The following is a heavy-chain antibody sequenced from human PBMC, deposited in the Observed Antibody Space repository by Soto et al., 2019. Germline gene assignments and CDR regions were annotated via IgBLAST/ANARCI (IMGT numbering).Heavy chain of an antibody. Sequence: GESLKISCAASGFTFSSYWMHWVRQAPGKGLVWVSRINNDGSSTSYADSVKGRLTISRDNAKNTLYLQVNSLRAEDTAVYYCASGGVAGSGTFYNDYWGRGTLVTSPQ. CDR2: INNDGSST. CDR1: GFTFSSYW. V-gene: IGHV3-74*01. D-gene: IGHD3-10*01. CDR3: ASGGVAGSGTFYNDY. J-gene: IGHJ4*02.